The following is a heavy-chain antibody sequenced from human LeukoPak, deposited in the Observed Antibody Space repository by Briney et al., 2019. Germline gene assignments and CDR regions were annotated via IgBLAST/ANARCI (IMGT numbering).Heavy chain of an antibody. CDR1: GFILSSNF. D-gene: IGHD3-16*02. J-gene: IGHJ4*02. V-gene: IGHV3-66*01. Sequence: GGSLRLSCAASGFILSSNFMSWVRQAPGRGLEWVSVIYSGGDTRYADSVKGRSTISRDNSKNTLYLQMNSLRAEDTALYYCARERGRGVISPYFDQWGQGTLVTVSS. CDR2: IYSGGDT. CDR3: ARERGRGVISPYFDQ.